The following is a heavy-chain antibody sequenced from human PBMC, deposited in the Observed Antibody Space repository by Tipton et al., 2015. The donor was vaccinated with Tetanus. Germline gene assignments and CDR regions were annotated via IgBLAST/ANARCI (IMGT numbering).Heavy chain of an antibody. D-gene: IGHD1-26*01. Sequence: TLSLTCTVSGGSISSGGYYWSWVRQHPGKGLEWIGDIYYSGSTYYNPSLKSRVTISVDTSKNQFSLKLKSVTAADTAVYYCAGDQARGARGWNYFDYWGQGTLVTVSS. CDR3: AGDQARGARGWNYFDY. J-gene: IGHJ4*02. CDR1: GGSISSGGYY. V-gene: IGHV4-31*03. CDR2: IYYSGST.